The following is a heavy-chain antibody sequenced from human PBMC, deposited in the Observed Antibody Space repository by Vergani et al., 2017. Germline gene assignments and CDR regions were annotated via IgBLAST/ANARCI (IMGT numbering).Heavy chain of an antibody. D-gene: IGHD6-19*01. V-gene: IGHV4-61*02. J-gene: IGHJ3*02. CDR2: MYTSGHT. CDR3: ARHRADSSGWYDAFDI. Sequence: QVQLQESGPGLLKPSQTLSLTCTVSGASVSRGTYYWTWIRQPAGKKLEWIVRMYTSGHTIYNPSLESRVTMSVDTSKNQFSLQLSSVTAADTAVYYCARHRADSSGWYDAFDIWGQGTMVTVSS. CDR1: GASVSRGTYY.